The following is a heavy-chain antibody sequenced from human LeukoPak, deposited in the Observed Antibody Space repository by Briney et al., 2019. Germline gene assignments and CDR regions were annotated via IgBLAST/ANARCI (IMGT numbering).Heavy chain of an antibody. J-gene: IGHJ4*02. D-gene: IGHD1-26*01. V-gene: IGHV4-59*01. CDR1: GGSISSYY. Sequence: TSETLSLTCTVSGGSISSYYWSWIRQPPGKGLEWIGYIYYSGSTNYNPSLKSRVTISVDTSKNQFSLKLSSVTAADTAVYYCARVGGLVDYFDYWGQGTLVTVSS. CDR2: IYYSGST. CDR3: ARVGGLVDYFDY.